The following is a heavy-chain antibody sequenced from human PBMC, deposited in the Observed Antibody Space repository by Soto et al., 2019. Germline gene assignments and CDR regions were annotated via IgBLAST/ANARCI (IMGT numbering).Heavy chain of an antibody. J-gene: IGHJ4*02. CDR3: ARGGYDFWSGYYKRVDYFDY. CDR2: INHSGST. V-gene: IGHV4-34*01. Sequence: PSETLSLTCAVYGGSFSGYYWSWIRQPPGKGLEWIGEINHSGSTNYNPSLKSRVTISVDTSKNQFSLKLSSVTAADTAVYYCARGGYDFWSGYYKRVDYFDYWGQGTLVT. CDR1: GGSFSGYY. D-gene: IGHD3-3*01.